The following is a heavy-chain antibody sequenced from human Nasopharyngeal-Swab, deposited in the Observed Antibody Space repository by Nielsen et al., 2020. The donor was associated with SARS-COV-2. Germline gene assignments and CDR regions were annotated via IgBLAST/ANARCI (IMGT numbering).Heavy chain of an antibody. Sequence: SETLSLTCTVSGYSISSGYYWSWIRQPPGKGLEWIASIYHSGNTYYNPSLKSRVTISVDTSKNQFSLKLNSVTAADTALYFCVHLWLPGFWGQGTLVTVSS. CDR2: IYHSGNT. J-gene: IGHJ4*02. CDR3: VHLWLPGF. CDR1: GYSISSGYY. D-gene: IGHD2-21*01. V-gene: IGHV4-38-2*02.